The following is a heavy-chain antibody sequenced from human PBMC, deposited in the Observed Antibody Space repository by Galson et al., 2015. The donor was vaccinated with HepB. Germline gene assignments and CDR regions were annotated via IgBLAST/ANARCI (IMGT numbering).Heavy chain of an antibody. D-gene: IGHD2-2*01. V-gene: IGHV3-7*01. Sequence: SLRLSCAASGFTFSAYWMGRVRQAPGKGLEWVANIKDDGSEKYYVDSVKGRLTISRDDAKSSLYLQMNSLKAEDTAVYYCARVYGIGRAAMSAFEVWGQGTMVTVSS. CDR2: IKDDGSEK. J-gene: IGHJ3*01. CDR3: ARVYGIGRAAMSAFEV. CDR1: GFTFSAYW.